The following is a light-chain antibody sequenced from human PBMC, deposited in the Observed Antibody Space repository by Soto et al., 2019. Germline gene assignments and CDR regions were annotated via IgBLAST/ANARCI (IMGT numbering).Light chain of an antibody. CDR1: QSVRSNF. Sequence: EVVLTQSPGTLSLSPGERATLSCRASQSVRSNFFAWYQQRPGQAPRLLIYGASNRATGIPDRFSGSGSGTDFTLTITRLEPEDFAVYYRQQYGPSPPWTFGQGTKVEIK. J-gene: IGKJ1*01. CDR3: QQYGPSPPWT. CDR2: GAS. V-gene: IGKV3-20*01.